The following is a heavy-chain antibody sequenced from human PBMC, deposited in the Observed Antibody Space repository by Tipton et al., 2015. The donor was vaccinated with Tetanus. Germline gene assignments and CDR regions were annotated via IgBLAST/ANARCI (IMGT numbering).Heavy chain of an antibody. CDR2: IYQTGTT. CDR1: GVSLTDYY. J-gene: IGHJ4*02. CDR3: ARAAGFLGLTHDF. Sequence: TLSLTCTVSGVSLTDYYWTWIRQPPGKDLEWIGYIYQTGTTYYNPSLKGRVTISMDRSNAQFSLRLDSLTAADTAVYYCARAAGFLGLTHDFWGRGTLVSVSS. V-gene: IGHV4-30-4*08. D-gene: IGHD2/OR15-2a*01.